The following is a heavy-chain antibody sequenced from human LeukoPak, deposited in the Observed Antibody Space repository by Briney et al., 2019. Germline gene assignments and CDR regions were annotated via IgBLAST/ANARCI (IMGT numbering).Heavy chain of an antibody. Sequence: SETLSLTCTVSGGSISRYFWSWIRQPPGKGLEWIGYVYYSGSTNYNPSLKSRVTISVDTSKKQFSLNLTSVTAADTAVYYCARQGTIFGLVGYWGQGTLVTVSS. V-gene: IGHV4-59*08. D-gene: IGHD3-3*01. J-gene: IGHJ4*02. CDR2: VYYSGST. CDR3: ARQGTIFGLVGY. CDR1: GGSISRYF.